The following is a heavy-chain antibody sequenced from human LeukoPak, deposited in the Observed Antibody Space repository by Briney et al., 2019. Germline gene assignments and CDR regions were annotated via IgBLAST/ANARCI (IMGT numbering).Heavy chain of an antibody. V-gene: IGHV4-59*08. CDR1: GGSMGTYY. D-gene: IGHD3-3*01. CDR2: IHYSGST. Sequence: SETLSLTCTVSGGSMGTYYWSWIRQSPGKGLEWIGYIHYSGSTKYNPSLNSRVTISVGTSKNHFSLKLSSVTAADTAVYNCARLEVSYDFWSGYRQGYFDYWGQGTLVTVSS. J-gene: IGHJ4*02. CDR3: ARLEVSYDFWSGYRQGYFDY.